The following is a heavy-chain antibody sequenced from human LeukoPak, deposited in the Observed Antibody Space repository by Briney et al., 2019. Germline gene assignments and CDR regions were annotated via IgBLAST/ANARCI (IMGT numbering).Heavy chain of an antibody. D-gene: IGHD1-1*01. V-gene: IGHV4-34*01. Sequence: PSETLSLTCAVYGGSFSGYYWSWIRQPPGKGLEWIGEINHSGSTNYNPSLKSRVTISVDTSKNQFSLKLSSVTAADTAVYYCARGRRHNSNYYYYYGMDVWGQGTTVTVSS. CDR2: INHSGST. CDR3: ARGRRHNSNYYYYYGMDV. J-gene: IGHJ6*02. CDR1: GGSFSGYY.